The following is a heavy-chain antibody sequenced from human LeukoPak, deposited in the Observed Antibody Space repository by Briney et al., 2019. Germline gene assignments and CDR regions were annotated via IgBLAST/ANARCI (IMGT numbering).Heavy chain of an antibody. CDR3: AKQGALRQDYYMDV. J-gene: IGHJ6*03. V-gene: IGHV1-69*06. CDR2: IIPIFGAP. CDR1: GASFSSYA. Sequence: SLKVSCKASGASFSSYAISWVRQAPGQGLEWMGRIIPIFGAPNYAQRFQGRVTITADIVSSTAYMEVNNLTSEDTAVYFCAKQGALRQDYYMDVWGNGTTVTVSS.